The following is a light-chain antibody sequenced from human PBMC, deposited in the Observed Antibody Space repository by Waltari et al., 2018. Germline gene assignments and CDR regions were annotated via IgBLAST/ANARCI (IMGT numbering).Light chain of an antibody. J-gene: IGKJ5*01. CDR3: QQYNTWPPIT. CDR1: QSLSDN. Sequence: EIVMTQSPATLSVSPGERATLSCRASQSLSDNLAWYQQKPGQAPRLLIYGASTRATGIPARFSGSGSGTDFTLTFSSLQSEDFAIYYCQQYNTWPPITFGQGTRVEIK. V-gene: IGKV3-15*01. CDR2: GAS.